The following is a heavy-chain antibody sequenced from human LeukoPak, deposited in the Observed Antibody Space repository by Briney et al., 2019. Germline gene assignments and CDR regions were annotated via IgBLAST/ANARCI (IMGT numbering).Heavy chain of an antibody. D-gene: IGHD1/OR15-1a*01. Sequence: GGSLRLSCPASGFTFSSYAMHWVRQAPGKGLEYVSAITGNGGDTYYADSVKDRFTISRDNSKNTLYLQMTSLRTEDTAVYHCVKLQEQYYYDSWGQGTLVTVAS. J-gene: IGHJ4*02. CDR2: ITGNGGDT. V-gene: IGHV3-64D*09. CDR1: GFTFSSYA. CDR3: VKLQEQYYYDS.